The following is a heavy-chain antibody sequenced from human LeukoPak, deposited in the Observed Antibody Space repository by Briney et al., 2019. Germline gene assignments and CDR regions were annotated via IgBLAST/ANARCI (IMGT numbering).Heavy chain of an antibody. Sequence: SETLSLTCTVAAGSISSDYWSWIRQPPGKGLEWIGYIFYIGSTKYNPSLKSRITISVDTSKSHFSLKLSSVTAADTAVYYCARVVGATGSSDYWGQGTLVTVSS. CDR3: ARVVGATGSSDY. J-gene: IGHJ4*02. V-gene: IGHV4-59*01. D-gene: IGHD1-26*01. CDR2: IFYIGST. CDR1: AGSISSDY.